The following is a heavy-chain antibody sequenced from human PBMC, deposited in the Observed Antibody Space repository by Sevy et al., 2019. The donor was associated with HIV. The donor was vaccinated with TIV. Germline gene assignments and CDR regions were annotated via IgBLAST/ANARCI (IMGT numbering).Heavy chain of an antibody. D-gene: IGHD6-13*01. V-gene: IGHV3-7*01. J-gene: IGHJ6*02. CDR3: ARDTGGIGMDV. Sequence: GESLKISCAASGFTFSSHWMSWVRQAPGKGLEWVANIKQDGSGKYYVDSVKGRFTISRDNAKNSLSLQMNSLRAEDTAVYYCARDTGGIGMDVWGQGTTVTVSS. CDR2: IKQDGSGK. CDR1: GFTFSSHW.